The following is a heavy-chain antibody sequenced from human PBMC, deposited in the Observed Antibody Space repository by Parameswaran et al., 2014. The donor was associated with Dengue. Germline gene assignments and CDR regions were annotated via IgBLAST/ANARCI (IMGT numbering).Heavy chain of an antibody. CDR3: ARFLCGNGRSYAFDI. V-gene: IGHV4-34*01. J-gene: IGHJ3*02. Sequence: RWIRQPPGKGLEWIGEINHSGSTNYNPSLKSRVTISVDTSKNQFSLKLSSVTAADTAVYYCARFLCGNGRSYAFDIWGQGTMVTVSS. CDR2: INHSGST. D-gene: IGHD4-23*01.